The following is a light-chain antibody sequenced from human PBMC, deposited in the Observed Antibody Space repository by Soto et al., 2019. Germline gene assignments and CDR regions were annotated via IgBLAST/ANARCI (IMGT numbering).Light chain of an antibody. J-gene: IGKJ4*01. Sequence: DIQMTQSPSTLSASVGDRVTITCRASQSISSWLAWYQQKPGKAPKLLIYKAASLESVVPSRFSGSGSGTGFTLTISCLQTDDFATYYCQQYNSCPLSFGGGTKVELK. CDR1: QSISSW. CDR2: KAA. V-gene: IGKV1-5*03. CDR3: QQYNSCPLS.